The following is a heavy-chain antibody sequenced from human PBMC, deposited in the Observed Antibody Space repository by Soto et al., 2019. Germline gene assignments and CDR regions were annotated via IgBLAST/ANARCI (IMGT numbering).Heavy chain of an antibody. V-gene: IGHV3-23*01. D-gene: IGHD2-8*02. CDR2: ISGSGGST. J-gene: IGHJ6*02. CDR3: AKACSLVGYYYYGMDV. CDR1: GFTFSSYA. Sequence: PGGSLRLSCAASGFTFSSYAMSWVRQAPGKGLEWVSAISGSGGSTYYADSVKGRFTISRDNSKNTLYLQMNSLRAEDTAVYYCAKACSLVGYYYYGMDVWGQGTTVTVSS.